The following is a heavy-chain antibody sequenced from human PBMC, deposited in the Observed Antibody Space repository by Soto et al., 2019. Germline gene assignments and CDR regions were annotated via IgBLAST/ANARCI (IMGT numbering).Heavy chain of an antibody. Sequence: GASVKVSCKASGYTFTSLGISWVRQAPGQGLEWMGWISNYNGITNYAQKVLGRVTMTTETSTSTAYMELRSLRSDDTAVYYCARARPLPPTDVSSWHFDYWGQGTLVTVS. J-gene: IGHJ4*02. CDR1: GYTFTSLG. V-gene: IGHV1-18*01. D-gene: IGHD6-13*01. CDR2: ISNYNGIT. CDR3: ARARPLPPTDVSSWHFDY.